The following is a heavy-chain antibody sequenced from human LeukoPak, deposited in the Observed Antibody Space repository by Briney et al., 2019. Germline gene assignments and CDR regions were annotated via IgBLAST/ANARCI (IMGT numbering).Heavy chain of an antibody. CDR3: ARAVAGWFDP. D-gene: IGHD6-19*01. V-gene: IGHV4-59*01. J-gene: IGHJ5*02. CDR1: GGSISSYY. CDR2: IYYSGST. Sequence: TSETLSLTCTVSGGSISSYYWSWIRQPPGKGLEWIGYIYYSGSTNYNPSLKSRVTISVDTSKNQFSLKLSSVTAADTAVYYCARAVAGWFDPWGQGTLVTVSS.